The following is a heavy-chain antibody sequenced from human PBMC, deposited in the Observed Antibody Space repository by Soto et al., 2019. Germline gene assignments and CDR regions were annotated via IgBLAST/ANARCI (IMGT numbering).Heavy chain of an antibody. D-gene: IGHD3-3*01. J-gene: IGHJ5*02. Sequence: SETMSLTCTVSGGSISSGGYYWSWIRQQPGKGLEWIGYIYYSGSTYYNQSLKSRVNIPVDTSKNQFSLKLSSVTAAETAVKKFSSVWYDFWIGYYNTCFAPWGQGTLVTVSS. V-gene: IGHV4-31*03. CDR1: GGSISSGGYY. CDR2: IYYSGST. CDR3: SSVWYDFWIGYYNTCFAP.